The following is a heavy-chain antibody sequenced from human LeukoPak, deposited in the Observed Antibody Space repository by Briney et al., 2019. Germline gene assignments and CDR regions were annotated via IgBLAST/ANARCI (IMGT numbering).Heavy chain of an antibody. CDR2: ISGSGGST. Sequence: GSLRLSCAASGFTFSSYAMSWVRQAPGKGLGWVSAISGSGGSTYYADSVKGRFTISRDNSKNTLYLQMNSLRAEDTAVYYCAKSIIYYYDSSGYFDYWGQGTLVTVSS. D-gene: IGHD3-22*01. CDR1: GFTFSSYA. V-gene: IGHV3-23*01. J-gene: IGHJ4*02. CDR3: AKSIIYYYDSSGYFDY.